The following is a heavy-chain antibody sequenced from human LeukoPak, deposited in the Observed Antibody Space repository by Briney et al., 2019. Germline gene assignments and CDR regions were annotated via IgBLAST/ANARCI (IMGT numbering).Heavy chain of an antibody. CDR1: GYTFTGYY. V-gene: IGHV1-2*02. Sequence: GASVKVSCKASGYTFTGYYMHWVRQAPGQGLEWIGWINPNSGGTNYAQKFQGRVTMTRDASISAAYMELSRLTSDDTAVYYCARVRVGEDLDYWGQGTLVTVSS. D-gene: IGHD3-16*01. CDR3: ARVRVGEDLDY. J-gene: IGHJ4*02. CDR2: INPNSGGT.